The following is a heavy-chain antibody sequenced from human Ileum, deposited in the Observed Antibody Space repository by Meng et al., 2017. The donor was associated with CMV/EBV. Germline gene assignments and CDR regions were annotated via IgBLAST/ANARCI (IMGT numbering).Heavy chain of an antibody. CDR3: ATGQERYHY. CDR1: GFTFSSYG. J-gene: IGHJ4*02. CDR2: LSASGDST. D-gene: IGHD1-1*01. Sequence: GGSLRLSCAASGFTFSSYGMTWVRQAPGKGLEWVSALSASGDSTFYADSVKGRFTISRDNSKNTLYLQMNSLGAEDTAVYYCATGQERYHYWGQGTPVTVSS. V-gene: IGHV3-23*01.